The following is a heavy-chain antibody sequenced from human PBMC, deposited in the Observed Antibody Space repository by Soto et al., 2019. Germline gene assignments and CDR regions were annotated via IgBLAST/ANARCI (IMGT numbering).Heavy chain of an antibody. Sequence: ASVKVSCKASGYTVTIYGISWVRQDTGQGLEWIGWISAYNGNTNYAQKLQGRVTMTTDTSTSTAYMELRSLRSDDTAVYYCARDPRYYDSGAFDYWGQGTLVTVSS. D-gene: IGHD3-22*01. CDR1: GYTVTIYG. CDR2: ISAYNGNT. CDR3: ARDPRYYDSGAFDY. V-gene: IGHV1-18*01. J-gene: IGHJ4*02.